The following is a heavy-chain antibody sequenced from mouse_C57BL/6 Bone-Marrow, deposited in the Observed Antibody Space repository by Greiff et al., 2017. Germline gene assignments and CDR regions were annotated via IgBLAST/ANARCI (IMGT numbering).Heavy chain of an antibody. CDR2: IYPRSGNT. CDR3: ARPGYYVGGYFDV. D-gene: IGHD2-3*01. J-gene: IGHJ1*03. Sequence: VQLQESGAELARPGASVKLSCKASGYTFTSYGISWVKQRTGQGLEWIGEIYPRSGNTYYNEKFKGKATLTADKSSSTAYMELRSLTSEDSAVYFCARPGYYVGGYFDVWGTGTTVTVSS. V-gene: IGHV1-81*01. CDR1: GYTFTSYG.